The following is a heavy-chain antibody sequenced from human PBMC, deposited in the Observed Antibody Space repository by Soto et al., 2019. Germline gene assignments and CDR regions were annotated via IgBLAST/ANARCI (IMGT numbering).Heavy chain of an antibody. V-gene: IGHV3-21*01. CDR1: GFTFSSFN. J-gene: IGHJ3*02. D-gene: IGHD2-2*01. CDR3: ARGAPAARRGAFNI. Sequence: SLRLSCAASGFTFSSFNMNWVRRAPGKGLEWVSSISSSSTYIYYADSVKGRFTISRNNAKNSLYLQVNSLRAEDTALYYCARGAPAARRGAFNIWGQGTMVTVSS. CDR2: ISSSSTYI.